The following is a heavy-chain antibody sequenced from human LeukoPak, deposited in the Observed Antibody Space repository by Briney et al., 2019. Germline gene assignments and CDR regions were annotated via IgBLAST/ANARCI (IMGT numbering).Heavy chain of an antibody. CDR3: ANPTTRAADY. D-gene: IGHD6-25*01. CDR1: GFTFSSYG. CDR2: IRYDGSNK. Sequence: GGPLRLSCAASGFTFSSYGMHWVRQAPGKGLEWVAFIRYDGSNKYYADSVKGRFTISRDNSKNTLYLQMNSLRAEDTAVYYCANPTTRAADYWGQGTPVTVSS. V-gene: IGHV3-30*02. J-gene: IGHJ4*02.